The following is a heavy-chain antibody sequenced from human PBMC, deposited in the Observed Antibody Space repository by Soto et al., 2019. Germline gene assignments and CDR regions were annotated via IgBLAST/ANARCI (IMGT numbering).Heavy chain of an antibody. J-gene: IGHJ4*02. D-gene: IGHD3-10*01. CDR2: ISWDGGST. CDR3: AKDAYGSESFDY. Sequence: GGSLRLSCAASGFTFSAYAMSWVRQAPGKGLEWVSRISWDGGSTYYADSVKGRFTISRDNSKNSLYLQMNSLRTEDTALYYCAKDAYGSESFDYWGQGSLVTVSS. CDR1: GFTFSAYA. V-gene: IGHV3-43*01.